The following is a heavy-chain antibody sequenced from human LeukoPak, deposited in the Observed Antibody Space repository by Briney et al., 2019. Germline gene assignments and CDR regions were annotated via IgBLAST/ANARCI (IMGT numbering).Heavy chain of an antibody. CDR2: VYHSGST. V-gene: IGHV4-4*02. CDR3: ARNGQGRNYCTSTSCFYYYYMDV. Sequence: SETLSLTCAVSGGSINSTNWWSWVRQPPGKGLEWIGDVYHSGSTNYNLSLKSRVIISVDRSKNQFSLKLNSVTAADTAVYYCARNGQGRNYCTSTSCFYYYYMDVWGKGTMVTVSS. J-gene: IGHJ6*03. D-gene: IGHD2-2*01. CDR1: GGSINSTNW.